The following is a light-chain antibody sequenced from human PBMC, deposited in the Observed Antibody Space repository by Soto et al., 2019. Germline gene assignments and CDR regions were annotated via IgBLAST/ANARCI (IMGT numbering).Light chain of an antibody. CDR1: QSVSSSY. CDR2: DAS. Sequence: ETVLTQSPGTLSLSPGERATLSCRASQSVSSSYLAWYQQKPGQAPRLLIYDASSRATGNPDRFSGSGSGTDITLTIIRLEPEDFAVYYCQQYVRSPPSWTFGQGTKVEIK. J-gene: IGKJ1*01. V-gene: IGKV3-20*01. CDR3: QQYVRSPPSWT.